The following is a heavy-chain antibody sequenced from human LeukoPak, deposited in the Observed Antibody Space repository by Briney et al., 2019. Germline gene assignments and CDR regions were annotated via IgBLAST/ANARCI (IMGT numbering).Heavy chain of an antibody. CDR1: GGTFSSYA. CDR2: IIPIFGTA. D-gene: IGHD3-3*01. J-gene: IGHJ4*02. Sequence: GASVKVSCKASGGTFSSYAISWVRQAPGQGLEWMGGIIPIFGTANYAQKFQGRVTMTEDTSTDTAYMELSSLRSEDTAVYYCATHDLRFLEWLLYYWGQGTLVTVPS. V-gene: IGHV1-69*06. CDR3: ATHDLRFLEWLLYY.